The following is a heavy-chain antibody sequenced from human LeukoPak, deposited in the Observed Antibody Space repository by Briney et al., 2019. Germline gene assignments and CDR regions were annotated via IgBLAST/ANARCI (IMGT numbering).Heavy chain of an antibody. D-gene: IGHD2-2*01. Sequence: GGSLRLSCAASGFTFSSYWMHWVRQAPGKGLVWVSRIHSDGSSTSYADSVKGRFTISRDSAKNTLCLQMKSLRAEDTAVYYCARVAVVVVPAAGGSFNWFDPWGQGTLVTVSS. CDR2: IHSDGSST. CDR1: GFTFSSYW. V-gene: IGHV3-74*01. CDR3: ARVAVVVVPAAGGSFNWFDP. J-gene: IGHJ5*02.